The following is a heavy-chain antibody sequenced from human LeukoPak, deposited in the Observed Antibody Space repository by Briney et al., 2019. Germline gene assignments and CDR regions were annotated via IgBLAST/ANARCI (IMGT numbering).Heavy chain of an antibody. CDR3: ARVAPDYYGSGSYYPRPRWDWYFDL. CDR1: GFTFSSYW. J-gene: IGHJ2*01. Sequence: GGSLRLSCAASGFTFSSYWMHWVRQAPGKGLVWVSRINSDGSSTSCADSVKGRFTISRDNAKNTLYLQMNSLRAEDTAVYYCARVAPDYYGSGSYYPRPRWDWYFDLWGRGTLVTVSS. D-gene: IGHD3-10*01. V-gene: IGHV3-74*01. CDR2: INSDGSST.